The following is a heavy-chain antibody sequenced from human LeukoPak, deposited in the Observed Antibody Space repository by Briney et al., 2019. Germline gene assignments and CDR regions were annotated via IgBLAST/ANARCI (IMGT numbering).Heavy chain of an antibody. J-gene: IGHJ5*02. CDR3: AKDSGSILFDA. D-gene: IGHD2-15*01. Sequence: GGSLRLSCAASGFTFSSYGMSWVRQAPGKGLEWVSAISGSGGSTYYADSVKGRFTISRDNSKNTLYLQMHSLRDEDTAVYYCAKDSGSILFDAWGQGTLVTVPS. CDR2: ISGSGGST. V-gene: IGHV3-23*01. CDR1: GFTFSSYG.